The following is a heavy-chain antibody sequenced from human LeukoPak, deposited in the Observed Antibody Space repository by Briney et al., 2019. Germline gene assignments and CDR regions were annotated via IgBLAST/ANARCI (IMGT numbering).Heavy chain of an antibody. Sequence: GGSLRLSCAASAFTSSNYWTSCVRQAPGKGLEWVANIKEDGSEINYVDSVKGRFTISRDNAKNSLYLQMISLRVDDTAVYYCARDRGYSTFDYWGQGTLVTVSS. CDR2: IKEDGSEI. V-gene: IGHV3-7*01. J-gene: IGHJ4*02. CDR3: ARDRGYSTFDY. CDR1: AFTSSNYW. D-gene: IGHD4-23*01.